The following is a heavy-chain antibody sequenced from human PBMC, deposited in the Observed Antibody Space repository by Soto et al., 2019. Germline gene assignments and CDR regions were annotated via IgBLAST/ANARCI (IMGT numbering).Heavy chain of an antibody. J-gene: IGHJ4*02. V-gene: IGHV1-18*01. CDR2: ISAYTGHT. D-gene: IGHD6-13*01. CDR3: ARVSSSWYKDYFDY. Sequence: ASVKVSSKASGYTFTSYAYTWVRQAPGQGLEWMGWISAYTGHTKYAQVVQGRVSMTTDTSTSTAYMDLRSLRSDDTAVYYCARVSSSWYKDYFDYWGQGTLVTVS. CDR1: GYTFTSYA.